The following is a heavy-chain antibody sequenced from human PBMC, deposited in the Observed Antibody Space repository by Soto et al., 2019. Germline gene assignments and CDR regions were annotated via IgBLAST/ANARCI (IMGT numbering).Heavy chain of an antibody. CDR3: ARVEQWLVRGMDV. Sequence: SETLSLTCAVSGGSISSGGYSWSWIRQPPGKGLEWIGYIYHSGSTYYNPSLKSRVTISVDRSKNQFSLKLSSVTAADTAVYYCARVEQWLVRGMDVWGQGTTVTVSS. CDR1: GGSISSGGYS. J-gene: IGHJ6*02. V-gene: IGHV4-30-2*01. CDR2: IYHSGST. D-gene: IGHD6-19*01.